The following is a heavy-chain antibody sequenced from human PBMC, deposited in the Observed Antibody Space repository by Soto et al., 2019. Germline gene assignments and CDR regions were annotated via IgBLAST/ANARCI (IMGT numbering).Heavy chain of an antibody. CDR2: ISGDGVTT. CDR3: AREYSGLLTGYYTNY. D-gene: IGHD3-9*01. CDR1: GFPFSSYW. Sequence: EVQLVESGGDLVQRGGSLRLSCAASGFPFSSYWMHWVRDTPGKGLDWVARISGDGVTTYYADSVTGRCTVSRDNAKNTPSLQISGLRAEDTAGYYCAREYSGLLTGYYTNYWGQGTRVPVS. J-gene: IGHJ4*02. V-gene: IGHV3-74*01.